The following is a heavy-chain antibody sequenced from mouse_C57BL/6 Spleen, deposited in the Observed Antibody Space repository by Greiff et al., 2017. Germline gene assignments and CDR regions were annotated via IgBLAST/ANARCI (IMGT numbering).Heavy chain of an antibody. CDR1: GYTFTDYY. D-gene: IGHD1-1*01. CDR2: IYPGSGNT. Sequence: VKLQESGAELVRPGASVKLSCKASGYTFTDYYINWVKQRPGQGLEWIARIYPGSGNTYYNEKFKGKATLTAEKSSSTAYMQLSSLTSEDSAVYFCARGEGSFDYWGQGTTLTVSS. V-gene: IGHV1-76*01. CDR3: ARGEGSFDY. J-gene: IGHJ2*01.